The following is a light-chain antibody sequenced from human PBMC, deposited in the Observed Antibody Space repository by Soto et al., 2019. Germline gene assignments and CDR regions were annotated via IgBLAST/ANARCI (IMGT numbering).Light chain of an antibody. CDR2: DAS. CDR1: QSVSSY. Sequence: EIVLTQSPATLSLSPGERATLSCRASQSVSSYLAWYQQKPGQAPRLLIYDASNRATCIPARFSGSGSGTDLTITIRSLEPEDFAGYYCQQRSNWPKTFGQGTKVEIK. CDR3: QQRSNWPKT. V-gene: IGKV3-11*01. J-gene: IGKJ1*01.